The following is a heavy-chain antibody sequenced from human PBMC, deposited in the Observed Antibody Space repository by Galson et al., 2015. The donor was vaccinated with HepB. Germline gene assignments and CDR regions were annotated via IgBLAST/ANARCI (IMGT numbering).Heavy chain of an antibody. CDR1: GFTFSSYA. D-gene: IGHD6-19*01. CDR3: ARDKLATVAGTGYFQH. Sequence: SLRLSCAASGFTFSSYAMHWVRRAPGKGLEWVAPISYDGRNKYYVDSVKGRFSISGDNSKNTLYLQMNSLRAEDTAVYYCARDKLATVAGTGYFQHWGQGTLVTVSS. V-gene: IGHV3-30*04. J-gene: IGHJ1*01. CDR2: ISYDGRNK.